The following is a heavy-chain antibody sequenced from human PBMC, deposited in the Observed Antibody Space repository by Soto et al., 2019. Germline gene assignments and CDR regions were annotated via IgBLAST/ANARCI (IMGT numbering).Heavy chain of an antibody. CDR1: GFTLSDRW. CDR3: ARGWFGPDV. V-gene: IGHV3-74*01. CDR2: IDNAGTDS. D-gene: IGHD3-10*01. Sequence: DVQLVESGGGLVQPGGSLRLSCAASGFTLSDRWMHWVRQAPGKGLVWVSGIDNAGTDSTYADSVKGRFTSSRDNAKNMLYLQMNSLRVEDTAVYYCARGWFGPDVWGKGTTVTVSS. J-gene: IGHJ6*04.